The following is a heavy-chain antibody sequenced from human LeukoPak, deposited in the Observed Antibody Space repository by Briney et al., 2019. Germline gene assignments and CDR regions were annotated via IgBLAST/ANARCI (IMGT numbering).Heavy chain of an antibody. Sequence: SETLSLTCAVSGYSISSGYYWGWVRQPPGKGLEWVGSIYLRGTTFYNPSLNSRVTVSADTSKNQFSLKLTSVTAADTAVYYCVTERGGRPIGHWGQGTLVTVSS. CDR3: VTERGGRPIGH. CDR1: GYSISSGYY. D-gene: IGHD1-26*01. J-gene: IGHJ4*02. CDR2: IYLRGTT. V-gene: IGHV4-38-2*01.